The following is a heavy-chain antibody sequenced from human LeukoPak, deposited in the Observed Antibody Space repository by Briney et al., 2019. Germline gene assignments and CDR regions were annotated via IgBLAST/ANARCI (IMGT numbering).Heavy chain of an antibody. CDR1: GYTFTDYY. CDR3: AVAPGDY. D-gene: IGHD2-21*01. CDR2: INPNSDYT. V-gene: IGHV1-2*02. J-gene: IGHJ4*02. Sequence: ASVRVSCKASGYTFTDYYIHWVRQAPGQGLEWMGWINPNSDYTFYAQKFQGRVTLTRDTSIATVYMELTTLTSDDTALYYCAVAPGDYWGQGTLVSVSA.